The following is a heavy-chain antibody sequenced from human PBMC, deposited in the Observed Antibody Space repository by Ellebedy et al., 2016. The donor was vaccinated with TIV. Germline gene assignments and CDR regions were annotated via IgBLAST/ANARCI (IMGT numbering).Heavy chain of an antibody. CDR2: IPGPSTPI. J-gene: IGHJ2*01. CDR3: ARSVEWYFEL. CDR1: GFRFSDYS. Sequence: GESLKISCAASGFRFSDYSMNWVRQAPGKGLEWISYIPGPSTPIYYAHSVEGRFTISRDNAKNSVYLQMNSMGDEDTAVYYCARSVEWYFELWGRGTLVTVSS. V-gene: IGHV3-48*02.